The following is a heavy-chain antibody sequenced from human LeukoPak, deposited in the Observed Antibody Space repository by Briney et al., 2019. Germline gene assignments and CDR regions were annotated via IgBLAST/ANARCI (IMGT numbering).Heavy chain of an antibody. CDR2: TYYRSKWYN. Sequence: SQTLSLTCAISGDSVSSNSAAWSWIRQSPSRGLEWLGRTYYRSKWYNDYAVSVKSRITINPDTSKNQFSLQLNSVTPEDTAVYYCARGAWSSSWSGGDAFDIWGQGTMVTVSS. CDR3: ARGAWSSSWSGGDAFDI. CDR1: GDSVSSNSAA. D-gene: IGHD6-13*01. V-gene: IGHV6-1*01. J-gene: IGHJ3*02.